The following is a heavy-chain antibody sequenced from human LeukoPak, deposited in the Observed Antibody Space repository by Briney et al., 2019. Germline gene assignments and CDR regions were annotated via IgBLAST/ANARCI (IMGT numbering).Heavy chain of an antibody. Sequence: GGSLRLSCAASGFTFSSYEMNSVPQAPGKGLEWVSYISSSGSTIYYADSVKGRFTISRDNAKNSLYLQMNSLRAEDTAVYYCARDSLQYSISWYDSSFDYWGQGTLVTVSS. D-gene: IGHD6-13*01. V-gene: IGHV3-48*03. CDR1: GFTFSSYE. CDR3: ARDSLQYSISWYDSSFDY. J-gene: IGHJ4*02. CDR2: ISSSGSTI.